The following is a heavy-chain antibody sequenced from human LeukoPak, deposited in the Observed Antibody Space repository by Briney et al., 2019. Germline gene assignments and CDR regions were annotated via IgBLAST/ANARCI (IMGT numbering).Heavy chain of an antibody. CDR2: IIPIFGTA. D-gene: IGHD2-2*01. V-gene: IGHV1-69*05. CDR1: GGTFSSYA. CDR3: ARGVIVVPAAQPYCYYYYMDV. J-gene: IGHJ6*03. Sequence: ASVKVSCKASGGTFSSYAISWVRQAPGQGLEWMGGIIPIFGTANYAQKFQGRVTITTDESTSTAYMELSSLRSEDTAVYYCARGVIVVPAAQPYCYYYYMDVWGKGTTVTVSS.